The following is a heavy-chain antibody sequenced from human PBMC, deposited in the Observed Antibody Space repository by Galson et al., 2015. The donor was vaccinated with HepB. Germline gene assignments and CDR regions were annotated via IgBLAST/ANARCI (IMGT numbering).Heavy chain of an antibody. CDR3: VRRGEDCHNGVCRDLYRAFWFDP. V-gene: IGHV1-69*11. CDR2: IIPILGTA. J-gene: IGHJ5*01. Sequence: SVKVSCKASGGTFKSLVISWVRQAPGQGLEWMGKIIPILGTAEYAQNFQGRVTLTADESTSTAYMELSRLRSEDTAVYYCVRRGEDCHNGVCRDLYRAFWFDPWGQGTLVTVSS. D-gene: IGHD2-8*01. CDR1: GGTFKSLV.